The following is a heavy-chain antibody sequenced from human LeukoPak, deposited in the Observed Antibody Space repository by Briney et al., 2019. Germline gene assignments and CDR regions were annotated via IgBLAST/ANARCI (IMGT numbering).Heavy chain of an antibody. J-gene: IGHJ5*02. CDR2: MNPNSGNT. CDR1: GFTFTSYD. D-gene: IGHD1-26*01. Sequence: ASVKVSCKASGFTFTSYDINWVRQATGQGLEWMGWMNPNSGNTGYAQKFQGRVTMTTDTSTSTAYMELRSLRSDDTAVYYCARLSGTHPGWFDPWGQGTLVTVSS. V-gene: IGHV1-8*01. CDR3: ARLSGTHPGWFDP.